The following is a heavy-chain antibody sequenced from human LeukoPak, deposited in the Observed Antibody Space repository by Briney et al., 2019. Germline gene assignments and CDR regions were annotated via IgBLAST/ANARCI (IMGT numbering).Heavy chain of an antibody. J-gene: IGHJ4*02. V-gene: IGHV6-1*01. Sequence: SQTLSLTCAISGDSLSSNSAAWNWIRQSPSRGLEWLGRTYYRSKLYNDYAVSVKSRITINPDTSKNQFSLQLNSVTPEYTAVYYCARGPRSWPYYFDYWGQGTLVTVSS. D-gene: IGHD6-13*01. CDR2: TYYRSKLYN. CDR1: GDSLSSNSAA. CDR3: ARGPRSWPYYFDY.